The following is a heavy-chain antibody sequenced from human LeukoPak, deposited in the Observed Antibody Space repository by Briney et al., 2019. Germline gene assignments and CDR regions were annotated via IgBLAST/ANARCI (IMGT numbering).Heavy chain of an antibody. CDR1: GFTFSSYA. J-gene: IGHJ6*02. CDR2: ISGSGGST. Sequence: GGSLRLSCAASGFTFSSYAMSWVRQAPGKGLEWVSAISGSGGSTYYADSVKGRFTISRDNSKNTLYLQMNSLRAEDTAVYYCAKDRGYYGSGSSTNYYYYGMDVWGQGTTVTVSS. CDR3: AKDRGYYGSGSSTNYYYYGMDV. D-gene: IGHD3-10*01. V-gene: IGHV3-23*01.